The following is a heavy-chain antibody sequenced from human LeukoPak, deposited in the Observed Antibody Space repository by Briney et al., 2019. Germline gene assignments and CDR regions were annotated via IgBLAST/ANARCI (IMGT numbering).Heavy chain of an antibody. CDR2: ISGSGGST. D-gene: IGHD3-10*01. V-gene: IGHV3-23*01. Sequence: PGGSLRLSCAASGFTFRTCAMSWVRQAPGKGLEWVSAISGSGGSTYYADSVKGRFTISRDNSKNTLYLHMNSLRAEDTAVCYCAKDPLVRGLTYDQWGQGTLVTVSS. J-gene: IGHJ4*02. CDR1: GFTFRTCA. CDR3: AKDPLVRGLTYDQ.